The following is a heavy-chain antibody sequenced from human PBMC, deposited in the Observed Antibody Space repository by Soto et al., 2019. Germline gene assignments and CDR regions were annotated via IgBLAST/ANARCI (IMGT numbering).Heavy chain of an antibody. D-gene: IGHD6-6*01. Sequence: GGSLRRSCAASGFTVSTYGMHWVRQAPGKGLEWVGVISYDGSNIYYADSVKGQFTISRDNSKNMLYLQMNGLRPDDTAVYYRAKDSRAARRYFFYGLDVWGQGTTVTVSS. J-gene: IGHJ6*02. CDR2: ISYDGSNI. CDR1: GFTVSTYG. V-gene: IGHV3-30*18. CDR3: AKDSRAARRYFFYGLDV.